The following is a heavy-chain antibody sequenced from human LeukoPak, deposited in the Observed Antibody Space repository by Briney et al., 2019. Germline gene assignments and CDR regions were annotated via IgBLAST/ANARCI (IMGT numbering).Heavy chain of an antibody. D-gene: IGHD6-13*01. J-gene: IGHJ6*02. CDR3: ARDKIAAAGTDYYYGMDV. CDR2: ISSSSSYI. CDR1: GFTFSSYN. Sequence: PGGSLRLSCAASGFTFSSYNMNWVRQAPGKGLEWVSSISSSSSYIYYADSVKGRFTISRDNAKNSPYLQMNSLRAEDTAVYYCARDKIAAAGTDYYYGMDVWGQGTTVTVSS. V-gene: IGHV3-21*01.